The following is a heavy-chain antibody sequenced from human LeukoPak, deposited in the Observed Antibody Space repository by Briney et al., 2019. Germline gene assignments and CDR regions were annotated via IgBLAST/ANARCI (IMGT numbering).Heavy chain of an antibody. J-gene: IGHJ6*02. Sequence: NPGGSLRLPCAASGLTFSSYAMSWIRQPPGKGLEWIGEINHSGSTNYNPSLKSRVTISVDTSKNQFSLKLSSVTAADTAVYYCARNRYYDFWSGYYTNYMHYYGMDVWGQGTTVTVSS. CDR2: INHSGST. CDR1: GLTFSSYA. CDR3: ARNRYYDFWSGYYTNYMHYYGMDV. D-gene: IGHD3-3*01. V-gene: IGHV4-34*01.